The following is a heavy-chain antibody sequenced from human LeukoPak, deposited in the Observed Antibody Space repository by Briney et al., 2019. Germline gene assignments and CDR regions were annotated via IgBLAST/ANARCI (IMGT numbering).Heavy chain of an antibody. CDR2: IYWDDDK. J-gene: IGHJ4*02. CDR3: ARLPVDTAMVTRFDY. V-gene: IGHV2-5*02. D-gene: IGHD5-18*01. Sequence: SGPTLVKPTQTLTLTCTFSGFSLSTSGVGVGWIRQPPGKALEWLALIYWDDDKRYSPSLKSRLTITKDTSKNQVVLTMTSMDPVDTATYYCARLPVDTAMVTRFDYWGQGTLVTVSS. CDR1: GFSLSTSGVG.